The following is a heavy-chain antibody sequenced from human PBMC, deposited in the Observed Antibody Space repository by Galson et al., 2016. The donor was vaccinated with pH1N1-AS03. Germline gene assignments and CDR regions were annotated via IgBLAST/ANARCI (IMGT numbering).Heavy chain of an antibody. CDR3: ARSPRVISVAGTFPSRFDP. V-gene: IGHV4-38-2*02. J-gene: IGHJ5*02. D-gene: IGHD6-19*01. Sequence: SETLSLTCTVSGYSITTGHYWGWIRQPPGRGLEWIGSIYPAVSTDYNPSLKSRVAMSVDTSKNQFSLKLSSVTAADTAVYYCARSPRVISVAGTFPSRFDPWGQGTLVTVSS. CDR1: GYSITTGHY. CDR2: IYPAVST.